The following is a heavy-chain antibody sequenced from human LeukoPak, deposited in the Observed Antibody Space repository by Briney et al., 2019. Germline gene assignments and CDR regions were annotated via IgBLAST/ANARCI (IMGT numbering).Heavy chain of an antibody. CDR3: ARAPALQGGWFDP. J-gene: IGHJ5*02. CDR1: GGTFSSYA. D-gene: IGHD5-24*01. V-gene: IGHV1-69*13. CDR2: IIPIFGTA. Sequence: GASVKVSCKASGGTFSSYAISWVRQAPGQGLEWMGGIIPIFGTANYAQKFQGRVTITADESTSTAYMELSSLRSEDTAVYYCARAPALQGGWFDPWGQGTLVTVSS.